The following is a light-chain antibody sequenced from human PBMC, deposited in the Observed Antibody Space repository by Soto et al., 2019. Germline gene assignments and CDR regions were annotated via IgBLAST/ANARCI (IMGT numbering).Light chain of an antibody. CDR1: QTVSTY. V-gene: IGKV3-11*01. J-gene: IGKJ4*01. Sequence: IVLTQSPATLSLSPGEIATLSCRARQTVSTYLSWYQHKPGQAPRLLIYGASNRATGIPARFSGSGSGTDFTLTISSLEPEDSAVYYCQQRYNWLTFGGGTKVEIK. CDR2: GAS. CDR3: QQRYNWLT.